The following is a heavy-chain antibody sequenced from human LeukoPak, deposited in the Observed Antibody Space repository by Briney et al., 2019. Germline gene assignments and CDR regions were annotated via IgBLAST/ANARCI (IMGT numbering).Heavy chain of an antibody. D-gene: IGHD3-3*01. CDR2: ISAYNGNT. CDR3: ARGPPTIFGVVIRVY. CDR1: GYTCTSYG. J-gene: IGHJ4*02. V-gene: IGHV1-18*01. Sequence: GASVKVSCKASGYTCTSYGISWVRQAPGQGLEWMGWISAYNGNTNYAQKLQGRVTMTTDTSTSTAYMELRSLRSDDTAVYYCARGPPTIFGVVIRVYWGQGTLVTVSS.